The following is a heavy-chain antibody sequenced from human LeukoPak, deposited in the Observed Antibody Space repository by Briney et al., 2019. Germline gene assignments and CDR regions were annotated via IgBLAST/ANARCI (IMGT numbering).Heavy chain of an antibody. CDR2: ISSSGSTI. V-gene: IGHV3-48*04. CDR3: ARDLSVGAKPDLGFDY. J-gene: IGHJ4*02. Sequence: GSLRLSCAASGFTSSSYGMSWVRQAPGKGLEWVSYISSSGSTIYYADSVKGRFTISRDNAKNSLYLQMISLRAEDTAVYYCARDLSVGAKPDLGFDYWGQGTLVTVSS. CDR1: GFTSSSYG. D-gene: IGHD1-26*01.